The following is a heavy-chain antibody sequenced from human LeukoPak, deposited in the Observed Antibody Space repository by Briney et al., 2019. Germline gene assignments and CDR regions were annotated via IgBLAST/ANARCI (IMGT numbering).Heavy chain of an antibody. CDR3: ARGGKQQLVLLMSGGMDV. Sequence: SVKVSCKASGGTFSSYAISWVRQAPGQGLEWMGGIIPIFGTANYAQKFQGRVTITADESTSTAYMELSSLRSEDTAVYYCARGGKQQLVLLMSGGMDVWGQGTTVTVSS. J-gene: IGHJ6*02. CDR2: IIPIFGTA. D-gene: IGHD6-6*01. V-gene: IGHV1-69*13. CDR1: GGTFSSYA.